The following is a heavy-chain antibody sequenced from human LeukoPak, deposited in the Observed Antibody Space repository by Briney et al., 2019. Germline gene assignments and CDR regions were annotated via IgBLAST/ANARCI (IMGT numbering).Heavy chain of an antibody. J-gene: IGHJ4*02. Sequence: ASVKVSGKASGYTFTSYGISWVRQAPGQGLEWMGWISAYNGNTNYAQKLQGRVTMTTDTSTSTAYMELRSLRSDDTAVYYCARVWFGEPDNYFDYWGQGTLVTVSS. CDR2: ISAYNGNT. D-gene: IGHD3-10*01. CDR1: GYTFTSYG. CDR3: ARVWFGEPDNYFDY. V-gene: IGHV1-18*04.